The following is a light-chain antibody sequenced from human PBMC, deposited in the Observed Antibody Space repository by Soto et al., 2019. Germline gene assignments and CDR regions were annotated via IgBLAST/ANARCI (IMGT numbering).Light chain of an antibody. CDR3: QQYGSSPQK. J-gene: IGKJ1*01. CDR2: GAS. Sequence: IVLPPSQGTLSLPPFEISTISCSAIQSVSSSYLAWYQQKPGQAPRLLIYGASSRATGIPDRFSGSGSGTDFTLTISRLEPEDFAVYYCQQYGSSPQKFGQGTKVDIK. CDR1: QSVSSSY. V-gene: IGKV3-20*01.